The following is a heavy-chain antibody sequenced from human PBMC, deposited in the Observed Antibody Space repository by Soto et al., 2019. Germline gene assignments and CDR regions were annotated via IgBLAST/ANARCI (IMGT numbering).Heavy chain of an antibody. CDR1: GGTFSSYA. CDR3: ARALTMVRGVINYYYYYGMDV. CDR2: IIPIFGTA. Sequence: SVKVSCKASGGTFSSYAISWVRQAPGQGLEWMGGIIPIFGTANYAQKFQGRVTITADESTSTAYMELSSLRSEDTAVYYCARALTMVRGVINYYYYYGMDVWGQGTTVTVSS. V-gene: IGHV1-69*13. J-gene: IGHJ6*02. D-gene: IGHD3-10*01.